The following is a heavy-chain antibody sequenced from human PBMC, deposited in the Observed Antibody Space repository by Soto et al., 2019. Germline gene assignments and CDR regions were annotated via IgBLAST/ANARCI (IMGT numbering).Heavy chain of an antibody. J-gene: IGHJ6*02. Sequence: GGSLRLSCVGSGFSFSSYWMNWVRQAPGKGLEWVANIKQDGSQMYFTDSVEGRFTISRDNTKNSVYLQMNSLRAEDTAVYFCARDGGLSVHYYYGMDVWGQGTTVTVSS. CDR3: ARDGGLSVHYYYGMDV. CDR1: GFSFSSYW. V-gene: IGHV3-7*03. D-gene: IGHD3-16*01. CDR2: IKQDGSQM.